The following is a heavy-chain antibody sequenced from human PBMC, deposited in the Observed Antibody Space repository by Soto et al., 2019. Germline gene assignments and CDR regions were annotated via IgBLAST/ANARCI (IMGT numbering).Heavy chain of an antibody. J-gene: IGHJ4*02. Sequence: GGSLRLSCAASGFTFNNAWMSWVRQAPGKGLEWVGRIKGEADGGTTDYAAPVKGRITISRDHSKDTLYLQMNSLKTEDTAVYYCTTGLSNGYYNFDYWGQGTPVTAPQ. CDR2: IKGEADGGTT. CDR1: GFTFNNAW. V-gene: IGHV3-15*01. CDR3: TTGLSNGYYNFDY. D-gene: IGHD3-22*01.